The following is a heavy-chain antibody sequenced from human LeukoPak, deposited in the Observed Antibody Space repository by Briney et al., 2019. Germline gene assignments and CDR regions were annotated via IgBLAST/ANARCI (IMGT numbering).Heavy chain of an antibody. Sequence: GGSLRLSCAASGFTFSSYSMNWVRQAPGKGLEWVSSISSSSSYIYYADSVKGRFTISRDNAKNSLYLQMNSLRAEDTAVYYCARGGYSSGWYSDGDAFDIWGQGTMVTVSS. J-gene: IGHJ3*02. CDR2: ISSSSSYI. D-gene: IGHD6-19*01. CDR3: ARGGYSSGWYSDGDAFDI. CDR1: GFTFSSYS. V-gene: IGHV3-21*01.